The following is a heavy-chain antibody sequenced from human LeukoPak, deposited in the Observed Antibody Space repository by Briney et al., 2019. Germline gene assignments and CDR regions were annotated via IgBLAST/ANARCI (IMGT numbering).Heavy chain of an antibody. D-gene: IGHD5-12*01. CDR1: GFTFNSYA. V-gene: IGHV3-23*01. CDR2: ISDSGGST. J-gene: IGHJ4*02. CDR3: AKERAVWWLREFDY. Sequence: PGGSLRLSCAASGFTFNSYAMSWVRQTPGKGPEWVSGISDSGGSTNYADSVKGRFTISRDNSRKTQYLQMNSLRAEDTAVYYCAKERAVWWLREFDYWGQGTLVTVSS.